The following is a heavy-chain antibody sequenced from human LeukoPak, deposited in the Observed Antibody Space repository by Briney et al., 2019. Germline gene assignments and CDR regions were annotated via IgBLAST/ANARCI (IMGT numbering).Heavy chain of an antibody. V-gene: IGHV4-30-4*01. J-gene: IGHJ2*01. D-gene: IGHD2-2*01. CDR2: IYYSGST. CDR1: GGSISRGDYY. Sequence: SETLSLTCTVSGGSISRGDYYWSWIRQPPGKGLEWIVYIYYSGSTYYNPSLKSRVIISVDTSKNQFSLKLSSVTAADTAVYYFAREGCSTTSCYGYFDLWGRGTLVTVSS. CDR3: AREGCSTTSCYGYFDL.